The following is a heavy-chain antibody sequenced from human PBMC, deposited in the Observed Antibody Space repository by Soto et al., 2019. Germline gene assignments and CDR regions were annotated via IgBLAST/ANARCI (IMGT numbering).Heavy chain of an antibody. D-gene: IGHD6-19*01. CDR3: ARSHAVAGSYYYYGMDV. V-gene: IGHV4-59*01. CDR1: GGSISSSY. J-gene: IGHJ6*02. CDR2: IYYSGST. Sequence: SETLSLTYIDSGGSISSSYWSWVGQPPGKGLEWIGYIYYSGSTNYNPSLKSRVTISVDTSKNQFSLKLSSVTAADTAVYYCARSHAVAGSYYYYGMDVWGQGTTVT.